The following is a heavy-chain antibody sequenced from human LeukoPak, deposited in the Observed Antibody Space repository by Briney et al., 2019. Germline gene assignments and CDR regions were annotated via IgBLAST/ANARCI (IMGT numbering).Heavy chain of an antibody. Sequence: PSETLSLTCTVSGASISNYYWSWIRQPPGKGLEWIGDISYSGSTNYNPSLKSRVTTSVDTSKNQFSLKVTSVTAADTAVYFCARSSGYFVDVWGQGILVTVSS. J-gene: IGHJ4*02. CDR1: GASISNYY. D-gene: IGHD3-22*01. CDR3: ARSSGYFVDV. V-gene: IGHV4-59*01. CDR2: ISYSGST.